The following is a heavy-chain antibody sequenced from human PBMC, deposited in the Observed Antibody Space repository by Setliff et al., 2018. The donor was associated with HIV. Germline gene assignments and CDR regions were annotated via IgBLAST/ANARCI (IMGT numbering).Heavy chain of an antibody. CDR3: AKDRYFDYVWGSYYFDY. CDR1: GITFINAA. J-gene: IGHJ4*02. CDR2: ISGSGGST. D-gene: IGHD3-16*01. Sequence: GGSLRLSCVTSGITFINAAMAWVRQAPGKGPEWVSVISGSGGSTFYADSVKGRFTISRDNSKNTLYLQMNSLRTEDTAVYYCAKDRYFDYVWGSYYFDYWGQGTLVTVSS. V-gene: IGHV3-23*01.